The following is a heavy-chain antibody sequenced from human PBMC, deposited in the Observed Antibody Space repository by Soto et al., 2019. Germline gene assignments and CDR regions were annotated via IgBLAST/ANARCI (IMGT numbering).Heavy chain of an antibody. CDR2: ISGSGGRS. J-gene: IGHJ4*02. Sequence: AGGSLRLSCAASGFTFSNYAMTWVRQGPGKGLEWVSGISGSGGRSYYADSVKGRFTLSRDNSKSTLYLQMNSLRAEDTAVYYCAKAYFVWSSEQPYYFDYWGQGTLVTVSS. CDR1: GFTFSNYA. CDR3: AKAYFVWSSEQPYYFDY. V-gene: IGHV3-23*01. D-gene: IGHD3-16*01.